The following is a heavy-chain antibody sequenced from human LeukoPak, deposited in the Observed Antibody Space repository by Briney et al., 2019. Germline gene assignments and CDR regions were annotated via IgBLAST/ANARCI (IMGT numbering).Heavy chain of an antibody. D-gene: IGHD2-15*01. V-gene: IGHV4-30-4*08. Sequence: RSSQTLSLTCTVSGGSISSGVYYWSWIRQHPGKGLEWIGYIYYSGSTYYNPSLESRVTISVDTSKNQFSLKLSSVTAADTAVYYCARHGVDCSGGSCPFDYWGQGTLVTVSS. CDR3: ARHGVDCSGGSCPFDY. CDR2: IYYSGST. CDR1: GGSISSGVYY. J-gene: IGHJ4*02.